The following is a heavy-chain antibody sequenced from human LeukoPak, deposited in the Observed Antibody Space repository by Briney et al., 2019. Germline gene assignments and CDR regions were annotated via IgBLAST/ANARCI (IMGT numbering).Heavy chain of an antibody. CDR3: ARTRFLEWFRVDY. V-gene: IGHV1-18*01. CDR1: GYTFTSYG. Sequence: ASVKVSFQSSGYTFTSYGISWVRQAPGQGLERMGWISSYNCNTNYAQKLQGRFTMTTDTSTSTAYMELSSLRSDDTAVYYCARTRFLEWFRVDYWGQGTLVTVSS. J-gene: IGHJ4*02. CDR2: ISSYNCNT. D-gene: IGHD3-3*01.